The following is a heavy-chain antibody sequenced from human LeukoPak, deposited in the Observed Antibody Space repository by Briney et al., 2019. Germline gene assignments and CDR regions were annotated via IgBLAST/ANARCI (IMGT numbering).Heavy chain of an antibody. V-gene: IGHV4-38-2*02. CDR2: IYHSGST. Sequence: SETLSLTCTVSGYSISSGYYWGWIRQPPGKGLEWIGSIYHSGSTYYNPSLKSRVTISVDTSKNQFSLKLSSVTAADTAVYYCATPGRDGYTYDYWGQGTLVTVSS. J-gene: IGHJ4*02. CDR1: GYSISSGYY. D-gene: IGHD5-24*01. CDR3: ATPGRDGYTYDY.